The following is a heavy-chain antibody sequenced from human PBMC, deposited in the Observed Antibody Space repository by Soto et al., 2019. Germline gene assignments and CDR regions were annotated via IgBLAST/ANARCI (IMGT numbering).Heavy chain of an antibody. CDR2: IKQDGSEK. Sequence: EVQLVESGGGLVQPGGSLRLTCAASGFSFSNYWMTWVRQAPGKGLDWVANIKQDGSEKYHVDSVKGRFTISRDNAKNSLYLQMTSLRVEDTAVYYCARMPRQGEFPYYYYYYGMDVWGQGTTVSVSS. D-gene: IGHD3-16*01. CDR1: GFSFSNYW. V-gene: IGHV3-7*03. J-gene: IGHJ6*02. CDR3: ARMPRQGEFPYYYYYYGMDV.